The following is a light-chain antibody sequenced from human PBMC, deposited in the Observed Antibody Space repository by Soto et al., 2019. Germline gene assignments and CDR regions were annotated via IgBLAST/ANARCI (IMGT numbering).Light chain of an antibody. CDR1: QGVRNSY. CDR2: GVS. J-gene: IGKJ1*01. CDR3: QQYGTSPRT. V-gene: IGKV3-20*01. Sequence: EIVLTQSPGTLSLSPGEKATVSCRASQGVRNSYLAWYQQKLGQAPRLLIYGVSNRATGIPDRFSGSGSGTDFTLTISRLESEDFAVYYCQQYGTSPRTFGQGTKVEIK.